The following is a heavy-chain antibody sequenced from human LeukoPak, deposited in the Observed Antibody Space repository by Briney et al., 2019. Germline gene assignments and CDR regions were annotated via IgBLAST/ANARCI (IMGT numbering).Heavy chain of an antibody. CDR1: GDSLGSGMYY. CDR2: IYHSGSI. D-gene: IGHD4-17*01. Sequence: SETLCLTCTVSGDSLGSGMYYWSWIRQAPGQGLTWIGSIYHSGSIFYLAPFESRVAMSVDPSNNQFSLRLTSVTAADTAVYYSASLCQVTTCANFEHGGQGILVTVSS. CDR3: ASLCQVTTCANFEH. V-gene: IGHV4-39*01. J-gene: IGHJ4*02.